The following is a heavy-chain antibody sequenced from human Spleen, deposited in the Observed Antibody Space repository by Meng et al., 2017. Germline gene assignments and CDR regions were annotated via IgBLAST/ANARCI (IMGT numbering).Heavy chain of an antibody. J-gene: IGHJ6*02. V-gene: IGHV3-21*01. CDR2: ITSTSTYI. Sequence: GESLKISCAASGFTFSNAWMSWVRQAPGKGLEWVSSITSTSTYIYYADSVKGRFTIYRDNAKNSLYLQMNSLRAEDTAVYFCAREKSNYYDSRDYYYYGMDVWGQGTTVTVSS. D-gene: IGHD3-22*01. CDR3: AREKSNYYDSRDYYYYGMDV. CDR1: GFTFSNAW.